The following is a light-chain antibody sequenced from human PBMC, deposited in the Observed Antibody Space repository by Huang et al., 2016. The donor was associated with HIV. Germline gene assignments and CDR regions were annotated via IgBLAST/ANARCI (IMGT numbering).Light chain of an antibody. J-gene: IGKJ5*01. Sequence: DIQMTQSPSTLSASVGDRVTITCRASQTISTWLAWYQQKPGQAPKVLIYKASSLQSGVPSRFSGSGSGTEFTLTISSLQPDDFATYYCQQYNSYSMTFGQGTRLDVK. CDR3: QQYNSYSMT. V-gene: IGKV1-5*03. CDR1: QTISTW. CDR2: KAS.